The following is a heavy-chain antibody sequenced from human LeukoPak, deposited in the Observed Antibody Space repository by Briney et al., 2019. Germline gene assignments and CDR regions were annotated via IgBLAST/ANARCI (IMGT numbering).Heavy chain of an antibody. D-gene: IGHD6-13*01. CDR1: GSTFTSYW. CDR2: IYPGDSDT. Sequence: GGSLQISCQGSGSTFTSYWIGWVRQLPGKGLEWRGIIYPGDSDTRYSPSFQGQVTISADKSISTAYLQWSSLKASDTAMYYCARSIAAPYYYYYYYMDVWGKGTTVTVSS. CDR3: ARSIAAPYYYYYYYMDV. V-gene: IGHV5-51*01. J-gene: IGHJ6*03.